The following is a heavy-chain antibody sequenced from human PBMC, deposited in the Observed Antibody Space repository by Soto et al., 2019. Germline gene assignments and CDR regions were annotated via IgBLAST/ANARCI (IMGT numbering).Heavy chain of an antibody. J-gene: IGHJ5*02. CDR3: ARARPGYSYGYMWFDP. CDR1: GFTFSSYW. D-gene: IGHD5-18*01. CDR2: INSDGSST. V-gene: IGHV3-74*01. Sequence: GGSLRLSCAASGFTFSSYWMHWVRQAPGKGLVWVSRINSDGSSTSYADSVKGRFTISRDNAKNTLYLQMNSLRAEDTAVYYCARARPGYSYGYMWFDPWGQGTLVTVSS.